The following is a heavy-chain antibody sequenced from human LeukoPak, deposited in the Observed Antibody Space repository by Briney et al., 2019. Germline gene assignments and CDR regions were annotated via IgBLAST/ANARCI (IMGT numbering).Heavy chain of an antibody. CDR1: GFTVSSNY. CDR2: ISYDGSNK. CDR3: ATGGTRSV. V-gene: IGHV3-30*03. Sequence: HPGGSLRLSCAASGFTVSSNYMSWVRQAPGKGLEWVAVISYDGSNKYYADSVKGRFTISRDNSKNTLYLQMNSLRAEDTAVYYCATGGTRSVWGQGTLVTVSS. J-gene: IGHJ4*02. D-gene: IGHD4-23*01.